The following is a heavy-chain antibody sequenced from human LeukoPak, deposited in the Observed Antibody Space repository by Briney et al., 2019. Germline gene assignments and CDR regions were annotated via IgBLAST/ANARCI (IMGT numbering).Heavy chain of an antibody. V-gene: IGHV1-8*01. Sequence: VASVKVSSKASGSTFTSYDINWVRQATGQGLEWMGWMNPNSGNTGYAQKFQGRVTMTRNTSISTAYMELSSLRSEDTAVYYCAGGVYDSSVSDAFDIWGQGTMVTVSS. CDR1: GSTFTSYD. CDR2: MNPNSGNT. CDR3: AGGVYDSSVSDAFDI. D-gene: IGHD3-22*01. J-gene: IGHJ3*02.